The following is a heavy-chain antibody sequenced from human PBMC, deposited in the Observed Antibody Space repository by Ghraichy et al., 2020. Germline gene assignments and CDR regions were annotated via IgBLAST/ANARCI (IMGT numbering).Heavy chain of an antibody. D-gene: IGHD3-10*01. J-gene: IGHJ4*02. V-gene: IGHV4-34*01. CDR2: INHSGST. Sequence: SETLSLTCAVYGGSFSTYYWSWIRQPPGKGLEWIGEINHSGSTNYNPSLKSRVTISLDTSKNQFSLKLNSVTAADTAVYYCARFNYYNSGTFYQRWGFDSWGQGTLVTVSS. CDR1: GGSFSTYY. CDR3: ARFNYYNSGTFYQRWGFDS.